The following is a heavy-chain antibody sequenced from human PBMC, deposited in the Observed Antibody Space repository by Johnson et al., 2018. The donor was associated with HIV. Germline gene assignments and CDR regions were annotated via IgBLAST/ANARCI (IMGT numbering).Heavy chain of an antibody. V-gene: IGHV3-66*01. Sequence: EVQLVESGGGVVQPGRSLRLSCAASGFTFSSNYMSWVRQAPGKGLEWVSVIYSGGSTYYADSVKGRFTISRDNSKNTRYLQMNSLRAEDTALYYCAREVEITMVQGVIIGDAFDIWGQGTMVTVSS. D-gene: IGHD3-10*01. J-gene: IGHJ3*02. CDR1: GFTFSSNY. CDR2: IYSGGST. CDR3: AREVEITMVQGVIIGDAFDI.